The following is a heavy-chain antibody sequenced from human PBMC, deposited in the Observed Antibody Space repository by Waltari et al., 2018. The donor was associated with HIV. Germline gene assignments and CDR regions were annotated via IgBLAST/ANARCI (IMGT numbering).Heavy chain of an antibody. J-gene: IGHJ6*02. CDR3: AKDRQVTTVTTPLYYYGMDV. D-gene: IGHD4-17*01. CDR2: IWYDGSNK. V-gene: IGHV3-30*18. Sequence: QVQLVESGGGVVQPGRSLRLSCAASGFTFSTYGMHWVRQAPGKGRGRVAVIWYDGSNKYYADSVKGRFTISRDNSKNTLYLQMNSLRAEDTAMYYCAKDRQVTTVTTPLYYYGMDVWGQGTTVTVSS. CDR1: GFTFSTYG.